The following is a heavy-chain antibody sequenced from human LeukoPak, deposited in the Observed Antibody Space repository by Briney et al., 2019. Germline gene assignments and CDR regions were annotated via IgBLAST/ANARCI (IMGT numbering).Heavy chain of an antibody. CDR2: IWYDGSNK. CDR1: GFTFSSYG. CDR3: AREWYGDYYFDY. Sequence: PGGPLRLSCAASGFTFSSYGMHWVRQAPGKGLEWVAVIWYDGSNKYYADSVKGRFTISRDNSKNTLYLQMNSLRAEDTAVYYCAREWYGDYYFDYWGQGTLVTVSS. J-gene: IGHJ4*02. D-gene: IGHD4-17*01. V-gene: IGHV3-33*01.